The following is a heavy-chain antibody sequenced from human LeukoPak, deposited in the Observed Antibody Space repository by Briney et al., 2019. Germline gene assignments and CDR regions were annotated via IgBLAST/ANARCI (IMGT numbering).Heavy chain of an antibody. D-gene: IGHD5-18*01. CDR1: GFTLSSSA. CDR2: ISNNGGYT. CDR3: AKGSGYSYGHSDY. J-gene: IGHJ4*02. Sequence: PGGSLRLSCAASGFTLSSSAMSWVRQAPGKGLEWVSAISNNGGYTYYADSVKGRFTISRDNSKNTLYLQMNSLRAEDTAVYYCAKGSGYSYGHSDYWGQGTLVTVSS. V-gene: IGHV3-23*01.